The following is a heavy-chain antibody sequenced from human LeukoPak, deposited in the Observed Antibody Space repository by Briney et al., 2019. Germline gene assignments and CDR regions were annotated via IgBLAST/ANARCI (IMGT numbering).Heavy chain of an antibody. CDR1: GFTFSSYA. V-gene: IGHV3-23*01. CDR3: AKDRKTCSSTSCYTFPGCWFDP. J-gene: IGHJ5*02. D-gene: IGHD2-2*02. CDR2: ISGSGGST. Sequence: PGGSLRLSCAASGFTFSSYAMSWVRQAPGKGLEWVSAISGSGGSTYYADCVQGRFTISRDNSKNTLYLQMNSLRAEDTAVYYCAKDRKTCSSTSCYTFPGCWFDPWGQGTLVTVSS.